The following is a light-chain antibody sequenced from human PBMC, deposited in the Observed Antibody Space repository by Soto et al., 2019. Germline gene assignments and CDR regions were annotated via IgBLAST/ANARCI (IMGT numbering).Light chain of an antibody. CDR2: GAS. J-gene: IGKJ1*01. CDR3: HQHNNWWT. CDR1: QSVSSN. Sequence: VLTQSPATLSVSPGETATGSCGASQSVSSNLAWYQQKPGQAPRLLIYGASTRAAGIPARFSGSGSGTDFTLTITSLQSEDFGVYYCHQHNNWWTFGQGTKVDIK. V-gene: IGKV3-15*01.